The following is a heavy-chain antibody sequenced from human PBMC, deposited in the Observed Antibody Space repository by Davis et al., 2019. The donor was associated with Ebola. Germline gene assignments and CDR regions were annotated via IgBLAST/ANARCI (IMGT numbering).Heavy chain of an antibody. V-gene: IGHV3-30*03. J-gene: IGHJ4*02. D-gene: IGHD5-12*01. CDR1: GFTFSSYG. Sequence: GESLKISCAASGFTFSSYGMHWVRQAPGKGLEWVAVISYDGSNKYYADSVKGRFTISRDNSKNTLYLQMNSLRPEDTADYYCARGRPTVATDYWGQGTLVTVSS. CDR2: ISYDGSNK. CDR3: ARGRPTVATDY.